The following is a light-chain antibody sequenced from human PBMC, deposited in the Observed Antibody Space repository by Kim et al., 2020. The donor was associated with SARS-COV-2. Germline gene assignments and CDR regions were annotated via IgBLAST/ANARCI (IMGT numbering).Light chain of an antibody. V-gene: IGKV3-20*01. CDR1: QSISSTY. CDR2: AAS. Sequence: PGERATLSCRASQSISSTYLAWYQQKPGQAPRLLSYAASSRATGIPDRFSGRGSGTDFTLPIRRLEPEDFAMYYCQQYRSSLWAFGQGTKVDIK. J-gene: IGKJ1*01. CDR3: QQYRSSLWA.